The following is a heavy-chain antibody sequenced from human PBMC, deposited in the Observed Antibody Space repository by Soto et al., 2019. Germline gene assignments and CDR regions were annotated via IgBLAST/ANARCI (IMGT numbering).Heavy chain of an antibody. V-gene: IGHV4-59*01. J-gene: IGHJ5*02. CDR2: IYYNGST. CDR1: GGSFSTYY. CDR3: ARGRKGNTGTTPGDGWFDP. D-gene: IGHD1-7*01. Sequence: SETLSLTCTVSGGSFSTYYWNWIRQSPGKGLEWIGYIYYNGSTNSNPSLKSRVTISLDTSKSQFSLRLRSVTAADTALYYFARGRKGNTGTTPGDGWFDPWGHATLVTVSS.